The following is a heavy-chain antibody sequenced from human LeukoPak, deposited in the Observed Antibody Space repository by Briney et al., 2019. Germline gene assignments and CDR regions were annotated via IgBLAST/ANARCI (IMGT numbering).Heavy chain of an antibody. CDR2: IKQDGSEK. Sequence: GGSLRLSCVASGFTFSTYWMSWVRQAPGKGLEWVANIKQDGSEKYYVDSVKGRFTISRDNAKNSLYLQMNSLRAEDTAVYYCAREHSSSRNWFGPWGQGTLVTVSS. CDR3: AREHSSSRNWFGP. V-gene: IGHV3-7*01. J-gene: IGHJ5*02. CDR1: GFTFSTYW. D-gene: IGHD6-13*01.